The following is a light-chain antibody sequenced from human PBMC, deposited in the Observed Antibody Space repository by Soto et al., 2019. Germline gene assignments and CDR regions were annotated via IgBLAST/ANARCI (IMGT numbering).Light chain of an antibody. CDR1: SSNIGSNT. Sequence: QSVLTQPPSAAGTPGKRVTISCSGSSSNIGSNTVNWYQQLQGTAPKLLIYSNNQRPSGVPDRFSGSKSGTSASLAISGLQAEDEADDYCSALDEILNGLVVFGGGTKVTVL. CDR2: SNN. V-gene: IGLV1-44*01. CDR3: SALDEILNGLVV. J-gene: IGLJ2*01.